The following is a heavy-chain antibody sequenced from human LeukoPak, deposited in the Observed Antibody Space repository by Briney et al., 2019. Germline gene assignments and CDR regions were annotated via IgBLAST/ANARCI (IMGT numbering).Heavy chain of an antibody. J-gene: IGHJ6*02. V-gene: IGHV1-2*02. D-gene: IGHD1-7*01. CDR1: GYTFTGYY. Sequence: SVKVSCKASGYTFTGYYMHWVRQAPGQGLEWMGWINPNSGGTNYAQKFQGRVTMTRDTSISTAYMELSRLRSDDTTVYYCARVEAGTTSGYGMDVWGQGTTVTVSS. CDR2: INPNSGGT. CDR3: ARVEAGTTSGYGMDV.